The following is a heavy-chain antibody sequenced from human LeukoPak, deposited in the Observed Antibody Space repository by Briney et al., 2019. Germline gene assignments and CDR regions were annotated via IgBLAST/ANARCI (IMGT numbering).Heavy chain of an antibody. D-gene: IGHD4-17*01. CDR2: IYHSGST. CDR3: ARGRTTVTTKVKDYGMDV. Sequence: SETLSLTCAVYGGSFSGYYWSWIRRPPGKGLEWIGYIYHSGSTYYNPSLKSRVTISVDRSKNQFSLKLSSVTAADTAVYYCARGRTTVTTKVKDYGMDVWGQGTTVTVSS. CDR1: GGSFSGYY. V-gene: IGHV4-34*01. J-gene: IGHJ6*02.